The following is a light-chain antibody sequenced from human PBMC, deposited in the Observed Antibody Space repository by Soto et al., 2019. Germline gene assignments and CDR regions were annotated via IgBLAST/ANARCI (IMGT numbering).Light chain of an antibody. V-gene: IGKV3-20*01. CDR3: QQYGSSRGT. J-gene: IGKJ1*01. Sequence: EIVLTQSPGTLSLSPGERATLSCRASQSVSSSYLACYQQKPGQAPRLLIYGASSRATGIPERFSGSGSGTAFNITISRLEPEDFEVYYCQQYGSSRGTFGQGNKVEIK. CDR1: QSVSSSY. CDR2: GAS.